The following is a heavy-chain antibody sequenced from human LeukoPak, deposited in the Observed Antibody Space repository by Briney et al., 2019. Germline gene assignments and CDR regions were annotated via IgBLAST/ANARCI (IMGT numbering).Heavy chain of an antibody. CDR2: IVVGSGNT. CDR3: AADRHSGSYFAFDI. D-gene: IGHD1-26*01. CDR1: GFTFTSSA. V-gene: IGHV1-58*02. Sequence: ASVKVSCKASGFTFTSSAMQWVGQARGQRLEWIGWIVVGSGNTNYAQKFQERVTITRDMSTITAYMELSSLRSEDTAVYYCAADRHSGSYFAFDIWGQGTMVTVSS. J-gene: IGHJ3*02.